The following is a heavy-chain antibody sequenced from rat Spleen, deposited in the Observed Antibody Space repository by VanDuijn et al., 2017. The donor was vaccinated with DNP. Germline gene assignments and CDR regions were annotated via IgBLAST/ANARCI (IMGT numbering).Heavy chain of an antibody. J-gene: IGHJ2*01. CDR2: ISTSGSRT. CDR1: GFTFNNYD. Sequence: EVQLVESGGGLVQPGRSMKLSCAASGFTFNNYDMAWVRQAPKQGLEWVATISTSGSRTYYPDSVKGRFTISRDNAKSTLYLQMDSLRSEETATYYCAKAGGYSPWYFDYWGQGVMVTVSS. CDR3: AKAGGYSPWYFDY. V-gene: IGHV5S11*01. D-gene: IGHD1-11*01.